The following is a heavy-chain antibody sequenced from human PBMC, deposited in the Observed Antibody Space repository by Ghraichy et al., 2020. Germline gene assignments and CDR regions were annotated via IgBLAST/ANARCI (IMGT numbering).Heavy chain of an antibody. V-gene: IGHV3-23*01. CDR2: TSGGGGST. D-gene: IGHD5/OR15-5a*01. J-gene: IGHJ2*01. CDR3: AKVVSWRYFDL. Sequence: GALRLSCAASGFTFSSYAMTWVRQAPGKGLEWVSATSGGGGSTYYADSVKGRFTISRDNSKNTLYLQMNSLRAEDTAVYPCAKVVSWRYFDLWGRGTLVTVSS. CDR1: GFTFSSYA.